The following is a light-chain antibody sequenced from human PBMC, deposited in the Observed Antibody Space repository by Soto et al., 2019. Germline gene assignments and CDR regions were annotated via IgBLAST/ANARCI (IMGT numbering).Light chain of an antibody. J-gene: IGKJ5*01. CDR2: GAS. CDR3: QQYGSSPIT. V-gene: IGKV3-20*01. Sequence: ENVLTQSPGTLSLSPGARATHSYRASQSVSNSYLAWYPQKPGQAPRLLIYGASSRATGIPDRFSGSGSGTDFTLTISSLEPEEGAVDYCQQYGSSPITVGQGTRLELK. CDR1: QSVSNSY.